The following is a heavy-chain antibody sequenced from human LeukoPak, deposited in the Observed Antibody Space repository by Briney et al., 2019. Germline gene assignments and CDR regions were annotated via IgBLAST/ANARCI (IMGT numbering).Heavy chain of an antibody. CDR3: ARLRSPGDFDY. D-gene: IGHD1-26*01. V-gene: IGHV4-4*07. Sequence: SETLSLTCTVSGGSISSYYWSWIRQPAGKGLEWIGRIYTSGSTYYNPSLKSRVTISVDTSKNQFSLRLSSVTAADTAMYYCARLRSPGDFDYWGQGTLVTVSS. CDR1: GGSISSYY. CDR2: IYTSGST. J-gene: IGHJ4*02.